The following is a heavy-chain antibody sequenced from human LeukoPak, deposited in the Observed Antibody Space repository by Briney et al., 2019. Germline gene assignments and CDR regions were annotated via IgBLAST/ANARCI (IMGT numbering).Heavy chain of an antibody. V-gene: IGHV1-3*01. CDR2: INAGNGNT. J-gene: IGHJ4*02. CDR1: GYTFTSYG. D-gene: IGHD6-19*01. Sequence: ASVKVSCKASGYTFTSYGISWVRQAPGQRLEWMGWINAGNGNTKYSQKFQGRVTITRDTSASTAYMELSSLRSEDTAVYYCARDLDAGWPTPYFDYWGQGTLVTVSS. CDR3: ARDLDAGWPTPYFDY.